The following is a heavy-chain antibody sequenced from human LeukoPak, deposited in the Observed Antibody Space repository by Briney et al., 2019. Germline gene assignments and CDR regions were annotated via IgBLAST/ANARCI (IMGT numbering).Heavy chain of an antibody. CDR3: ARGRSGSYYENIEYYFDY. CDR2: ISGNGGVI. CDR1: GFTFSDNY. Sequence: GGSLRLSCAASGFTFSDNYMTWVRQAPGKGLEWLSYISGNGGVIQYADSVKGRFTISRDNAKNSLYLQMNSLRAEDTAVYYCARGRSGSYYENIEYYFDYWGQGTLVTVSS. J-gene: IGHJ4*02. D-gene: IGHD3-10*01. V-gene: IGHV3-11*04.